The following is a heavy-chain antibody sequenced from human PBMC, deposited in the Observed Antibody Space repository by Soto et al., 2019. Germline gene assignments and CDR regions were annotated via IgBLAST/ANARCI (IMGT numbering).Heavy chain of an antibody. CDR1: GGSISSGDYY. CDR2: IYYSGST. CDR3: ARGDELSRYNWNEGWFDP. J-gene: IGHJ5*02. V-gene: IGHV4-30-4*01. Sequence: TCTVSGGSISSGDYYWSWIRQPPGKGLEWIGYIYYSGSTYYNPSLKSRVTISVDTSKNQFSLKLSSVTAADTAVYYCARGDELSRYNWNEGWFDPWGQGTLVTVS. D-gene: IGHD1-20*01.